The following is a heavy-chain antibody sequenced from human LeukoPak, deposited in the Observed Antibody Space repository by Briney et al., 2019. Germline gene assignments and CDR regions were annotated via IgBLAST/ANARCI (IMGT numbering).Heavy chain of an antibody. CDR1: GGSVSSYY. CDR3: ARAHSSSWYMDY. CDR2: IYYSGST. V-gene: IGHV4-59*02. D-gene: IGHD6-13*01. Sequence: SETLSLTCTVSGGSVSSYYWSWIRQPPGKGLEWIGYIYYSGSTNYNPSLKSRVTISVDTSENQLSLKLSSVTAADTAVYYCARAHSSSWYMDYWGQGTLVTVSS. J-gene: IGHJ4*02.